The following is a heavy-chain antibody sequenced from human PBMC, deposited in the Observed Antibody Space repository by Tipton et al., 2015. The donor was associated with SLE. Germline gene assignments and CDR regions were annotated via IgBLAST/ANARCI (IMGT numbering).Heavy chain of an antibody. CDR2: FYTSGST. D-gene: IGHD6-6*01. J-gene: IGHJ4*02. CDR1: GGSISSGSYY. Sequence: LRLSCTVSGGSISSGSYYWSWIRQPAGKGLEWIGRFYTSGSTNYNPSPKSRVTISVDTSKNQFSLKLTSVTAADTAVYYCARGLIAARFDYWGQGTLVTFSS. CDR3: ARGLIAARFDY. V-gene: IGHV4-61*02.